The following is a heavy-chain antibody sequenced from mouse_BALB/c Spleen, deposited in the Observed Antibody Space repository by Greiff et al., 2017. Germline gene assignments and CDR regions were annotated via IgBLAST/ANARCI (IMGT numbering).Heavy chain of an antibody. J-gene: IGHJ3*01. CDR2: FVPYNGGT. D-gene: IGHD2-4*01. CDR3: ARDGYDYHFFAY. CDR1: GYSFTDYN. Sequence: EVQLQQSGPGLVKPGASVRVSCKVSGYSFTDYNMSWVNQSHGKSLEWMGYFVPYNGGTSYNQKFKGKATLTVDKSSITAFMHLNSLPPEDSAVYYCARDGYDYHFFAYWGQGTLVTVSA. V-gene: IGHV1S135*01.